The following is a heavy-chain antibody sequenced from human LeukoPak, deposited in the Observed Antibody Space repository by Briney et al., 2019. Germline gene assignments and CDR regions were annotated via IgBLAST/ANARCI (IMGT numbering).Heavy chain of an antibody. D-gene: IGHD5-12*01. V-gene: IGHV4-34*01. CDR1: GGSFSGYY. J-gene: IGHJ5*02. CDR3: ARGLGSGYDWYWFDP. CDR2: INHSGST. Sequence: SETLSLTCAVYGGSFSGYYWSWIRQPPGKGLEWIGEINHSGSTNYNPSLKSRVTISVDTSKNQFSLKLSSVIAADTAVYYCARGLGSGYDWYWFDPWGQGTLVTVSS.